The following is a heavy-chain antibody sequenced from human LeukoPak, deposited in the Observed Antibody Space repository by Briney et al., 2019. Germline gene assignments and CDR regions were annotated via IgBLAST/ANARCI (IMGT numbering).Heavy chain of an antibody. D-gene: IGHD3-22*01. CDR2: ISGSGGNT. CDR1: GFTFSSYA. CDR3: AKVPAYYYDSSGYYSGYYYGMDV. V-gene: IGHV3-23*01. Sequence: PGGSLRLSCAASGFTFSSYAMSWVRQAPGKGLEGGSAISGSGGNTYYADSVKGRFTISRDNSKNTLYLQMNSLRAEDTDVYYCAKVPAYYYDSSGYYSGYYYGMDVWGQGTTVTVSS. J-gene: IGHJ6*02.